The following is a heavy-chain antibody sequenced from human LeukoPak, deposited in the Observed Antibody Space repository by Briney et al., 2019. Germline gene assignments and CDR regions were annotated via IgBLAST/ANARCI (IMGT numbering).Heavy chain of an antibody. Sequence: GGSLRLSCAASGFTFSSYGMHWVRQAPGKGLEWVSVIYSGGSTYYADSVKGRFTISRDNSKNTLYLQMNSLRAEDTAVYYCASSVLRYFDWLSLITFDIWGQGTMVTVSS. CDR3: ASSVLRYFDWLSLITFDI. CDR2: IYSGGST. J-gene: IGHJ3*02. D-gene: IGHD3-9*01. CDR1: GFTFSSYG. V-gene: IGHV3-NL1*01.